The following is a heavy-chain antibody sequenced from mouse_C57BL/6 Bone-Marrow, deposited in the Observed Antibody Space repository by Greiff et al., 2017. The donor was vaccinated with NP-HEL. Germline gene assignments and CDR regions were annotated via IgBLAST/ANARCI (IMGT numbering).Heavy chain of an antibody. D-gene: IGHD4-1*01. CDR1: GFNIKDDY. CDR2: IDPENGDT. J-gene: IGHJ4*01. Sequence: VQLQQSGAELVRPGASVKLSCTASGFNIKDDYMHWVKQRPEQGLEWIGWIDPENGDTEYASKFQGQATITAATSSNTAYLQLSSLTSEDTAVYYCTTVTGAMDYWGQGTSVTVSS. V-gene: IGHV14-4*01. CDR3: TTVTGAMDY.